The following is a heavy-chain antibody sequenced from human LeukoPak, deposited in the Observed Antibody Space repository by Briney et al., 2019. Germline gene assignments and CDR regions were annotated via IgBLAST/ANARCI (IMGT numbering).Heavy chain of an antibody. V-gene: IGHV3-74*01. Sequence: GGSLRLSCAASGFTFSSYWMHWVRQAPGKGLMWVSRIKSDGSETSYADSVKGRFTISRDNSKNTLYLQMNSLRADDTALYYCARVSSGVEAIYYFDYWGQGTMVTVSS. J-gene: IGHJ4*02. D-gene: IGHD2-21*01. CDR3: ARVSSGVEAIYYFDY. CDR1: GFTFSSYW. CDR2: IKSDGSET.